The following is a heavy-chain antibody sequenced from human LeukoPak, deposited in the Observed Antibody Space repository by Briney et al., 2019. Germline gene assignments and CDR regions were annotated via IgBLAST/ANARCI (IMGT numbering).Heavy chain of an antibody. CDR3: ARDYCSSTSCYDAFDI. Sequence: PSETLSLTCTVSGGSISTYYWSWIRQPPGKGLEWIGFIYYTGSTNYNPSLESRVAMSIDTSKKQFSLNLSSATAADTAVYYCARDYCSSTSCYDAFDIWGQGTMVTVSS. D-gene: IGHD2-2*01. J-gene: IGHJ3*02. V-gene: IGHV4-59*12. CDR1: GGSISTYY. CDR2: IYYTGST.